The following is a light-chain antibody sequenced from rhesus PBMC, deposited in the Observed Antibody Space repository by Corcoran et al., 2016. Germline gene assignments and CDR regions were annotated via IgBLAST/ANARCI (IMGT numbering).Light chain of an antibody. CDR2: STS. CDR3: LQGYSTPFT. J-gene: IGKJ4*01. Sequence: DIQMTQPPSSLSASVGDRVTITCRASQGISDFLSWYQQKPGKAPNRLIYSTSTLESGVPSRFSGSGSWTDFTLPISSLQPEDFAAYYCLQGYSTPFTFGGGTKVELK. V-gene: IGKV1-36*02. CDR1: QGISDF.